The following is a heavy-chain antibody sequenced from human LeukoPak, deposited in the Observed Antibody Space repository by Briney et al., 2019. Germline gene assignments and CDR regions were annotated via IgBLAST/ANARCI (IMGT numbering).Heavy chain of an antibody. CDR3: AREGAVGATRAFDY. D-gene: IGHD1-26*01. V-gene: IGHV4-31*03. J-gene: IGHJ4*02. Sequence: PSETLSLTCTVSGGSISSGGYYWSWIRQHPGKGLEWIGYIYYTGSTYYNPSLKSRVTMSVDTSKNQFSLKLSSVTAADTAVYYCAREGAVGATRAFDYWGQGTLVTVSS. CDR1: GGSISSGGYY. CDR2: IYYTGST.